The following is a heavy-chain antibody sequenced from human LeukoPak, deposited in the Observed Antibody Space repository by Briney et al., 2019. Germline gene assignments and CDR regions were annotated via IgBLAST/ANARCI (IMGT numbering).Heavy chain of an antibody. J-gene: IGHJ4*02. CDR3: AKGSMVRGVIDY. Sequence: GGSLRLSCATSGFTFSSYAMSWVRQAPGKGLEWVSAISGSGGSTYYADSVKGRFTISRDNSKNTLYLQMNSLRAEDTAVYYCAKGSMVRGVIDYWGQGTLVTVSS. CDR2: ISGSGGST. CDR1: GFTFSSYA. V-gene: IGHV3-23*01. D-gene: IGHD3-10*01.